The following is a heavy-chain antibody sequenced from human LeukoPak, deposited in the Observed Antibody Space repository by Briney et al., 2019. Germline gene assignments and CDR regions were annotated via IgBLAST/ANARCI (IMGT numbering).Heavy chain of an antibody. D-gene: IGHD2-2*02. CDR2: ISYDGSNK. V-gene: IGHV3-30*18. CDR1: GFTFSSYG. CDR3: TKDSDPYCSSTSCYRAFYYCYGMDV. Sequence: PGRSLRLSCAASGFTFSSYGMHWVRQAPGKGLEWVAVISYDGSNKYYADSVKGRFTISRDNSKNTLYLQMNSLRAEDTAVYYCTKDSDPYCSSTSCYRAFYYCYGMDVWGQGTTVTVSS. J-gene: IGHJ6*02.